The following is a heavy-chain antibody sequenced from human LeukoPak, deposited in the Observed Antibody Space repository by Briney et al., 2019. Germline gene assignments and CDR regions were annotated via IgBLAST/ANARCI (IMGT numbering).Heavy chain of an antibody. CDR2: IYYSGST. Sequence: SETLSLTCTVSGGSISSYYWSWIRQPPGKGLEWIGYIYYSGSTNYNPSLKSRVTISVDTSKNQFSLKLSSVTAADTAVYYCARGRYDFWSGYRNPQNFDYWGQGTLVTVSS. J-gene: IGHJ4*02. D-gene: IGHD3-3*01. CDR3: ARGRYDFWSGYRNPQNFDY. V-gene: IGHV4-59*12. CDR1: GGSISSYY.